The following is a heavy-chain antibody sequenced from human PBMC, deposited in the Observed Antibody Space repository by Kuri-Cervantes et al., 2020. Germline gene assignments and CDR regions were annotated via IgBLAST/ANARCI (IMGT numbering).Heavy chain of an antibody. Sequence: ASVKVSCKASGYTFTSYGVSWVRQAPGQGLEWMGWISAYNGNTNYTQKLQGRVTMTTDTSTSTAYMELSSLRSEDTAVYYCAREENLGYCSGGSCYSGDYWGQGTLVTVSS. CDR1: GYTFTSYG. D-gene: IGHD2-15*01. V-gene: IGHV1-18*01. CDR2: ISAYNGNT. CDR3: AREENLGYCSGGSCYSGDY. J-gene: IGHJ4*02.